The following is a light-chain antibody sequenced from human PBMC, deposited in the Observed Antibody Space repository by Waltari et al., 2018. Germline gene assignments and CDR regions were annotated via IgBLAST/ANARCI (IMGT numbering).Light chain of an antibody. CDR3: CSYAGRYTFV. V-gene: IGLV2-11*01. CDR2: DVD. CDR1: GSDVGGYIY. J-gene: IGLJ1*01. Sequence: QSALTQPRSVPGPPGQSVTISCTGSGSDVGGYIYVSWYHHHPGRSPKVVIYDVDKRPSGVPDRFAGSQSGKTASLTISGLQAEDEGDYYCCSYAGRYTFVFGSGTSVTVL.